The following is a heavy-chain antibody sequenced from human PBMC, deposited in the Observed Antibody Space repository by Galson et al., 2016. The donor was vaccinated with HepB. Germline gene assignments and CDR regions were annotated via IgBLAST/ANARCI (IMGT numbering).Heavy chain of an antibody. CDR1: GGTFSSYA. CDR2: IIPIYGTT. V-gene: IGHV1-69*13. CDR3: ARDVQFRFDF. Sequence: SVKVSCKASGGTFSSYAISWVRQAPGQGLEWMGGIIPIYGTTNFAQKFQGRVTITADGSMTTAYMELSSLRSDDTAVYYCARDVQFRFDFWGQGTLVTVSS. D-gene: IGHD4-11*01. J-gene: IGHJ4*02.